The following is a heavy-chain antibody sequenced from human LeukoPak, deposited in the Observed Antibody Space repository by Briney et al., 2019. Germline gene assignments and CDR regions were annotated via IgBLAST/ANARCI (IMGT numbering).Heavy chain of an antibody. CDR1: GFIFSSYA. CDR2: ISGSDGST. CDR3: AKGLYSSSWYSLQYYYYYYMDV. V-gene: IGHV3-23*01. Sequence: PGGSLRLSCAASGFIFSSYAMSWVRQAPGKGLEWVSAISGSDGSTYYADSVKGRFTISRDNSKNTLYLQMNSLRAEDTAVYYCAKGLYSSSWYSLQYYYYYYMDVWGKGTTVTVSS. J-gene: IGHJ6*03. D-gene: IGHD6-13*01.